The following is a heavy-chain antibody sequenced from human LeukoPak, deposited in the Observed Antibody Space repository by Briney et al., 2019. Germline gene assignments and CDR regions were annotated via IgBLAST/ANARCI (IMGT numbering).Heavy chain of an antibody. CDR2: IYYSGSA. CDR1: GGSINSYY. V-gene: IGHV4-59*01. J-gene: IGHJ6*02. D-gene: IGHD6-13*01. Sequence: SETLSLTCIVSGGSINSYYWSWIRQPPGKGLEWIGYIYYSGSANYNPSLKSRVTISVDTSKNQFSLKLSSVTAADTAVYYCASNTLQHYGMDVWGQGTTVTVSS. CDR3: ASNTLQHYGMDV.